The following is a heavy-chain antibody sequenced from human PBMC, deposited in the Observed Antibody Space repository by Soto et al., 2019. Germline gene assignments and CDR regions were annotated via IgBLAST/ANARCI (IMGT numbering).Heavy chain of an antibody. V-gene: IGHV4-39*01. J-gene: IGHJ4*02. D-gene: IGHD3-10*02. CDR3: ARQLFLTYYFDY. CDR1: RGSITSSNYY. CDR2: FDYTGTT. Sequence: QPQLQESGPGLVKPSETLSLTCTVSRGSITSSNYYWAWIRQHPGKGLEWIGSFDYTGTTYYNSSLTGRVAISIDTSANQFSLRLTSVTVADTAVYYCARQLFLTYYFDYWGQGTLVTVSS.